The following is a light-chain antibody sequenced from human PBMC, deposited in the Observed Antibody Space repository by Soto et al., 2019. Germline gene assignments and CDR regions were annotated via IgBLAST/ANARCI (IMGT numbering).Light chain of an antibody. CDR1: QRISSY. CDR3: QQSYSAPIT. CDR2: AAS. J-gene: IGKJ5*01. V-gene: IGKV1-39*01. Sequence: DIQMTQSPSSLSASVGDRVTITCRASQRISSYLNWFQQKPGKAPNLLIYAASSLQSGVPSRFSGSGSGTDFTLTISSLQPEDFATYYCQQSYSAPITFGQGTRLEMK.